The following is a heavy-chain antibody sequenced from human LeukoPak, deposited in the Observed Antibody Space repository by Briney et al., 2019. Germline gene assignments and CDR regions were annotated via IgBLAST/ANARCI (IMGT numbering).Heavy chain of an antibody. Sequence: GASVKVSCKASGYTFTSYGISWVRQAPGQGLEWMGWISAYNGNTNYAQKLQGRVTMTTDTSTSTAYMELSSLRSEDTAVYYCARDLMVRGGPRGYYFDYWGQGTLVTVSS. V-gene: IGHV1-18*01. CDR2: ISAYNGNT. J-gene: IGHJ4*02. D-gene: IGHD3-10*01. CDR1: GYTFTSYG. CDR3: ARDLMVRGGPRGYYFDY.